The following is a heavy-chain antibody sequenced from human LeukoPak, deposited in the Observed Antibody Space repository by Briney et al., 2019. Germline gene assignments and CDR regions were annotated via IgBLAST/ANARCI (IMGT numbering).Heavy chain of an antibody. CDR3: ARRRLDAFDI. D-gene: IGHD3-3*01. Sequence: SETLSLTCTVSGASISNYYWSWIRQTPEKGLEWMGHIHTSGASRYYPSLESRLTLSIDTSKSQFSLKLSSVTAADTAVYYCARRRLDAFDIWGQGTMVTVSS. J-gene: IGHJ3*02. CDR2: IHTSGAS. V-gene: IGHV4-4*09. CDR1: GASISNYY.